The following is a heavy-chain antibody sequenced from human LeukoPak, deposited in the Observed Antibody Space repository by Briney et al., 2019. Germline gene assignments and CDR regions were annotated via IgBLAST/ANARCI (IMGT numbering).Heavy chain of an antibody. CDR3: ARDRDIWLGELFNAFDI. CDR1: GYTFTGYY. CDR2: INPNSGGT. D-gene: IGHD3-10*01. V-gene: IGHV1-2*02. Sequence: ASVKVSCKASGYTFTGYYMHWVRQAPGQGLEWMGWINPNSGGTNYARKFQGRVTMTRDTSISTAYMELSRLRSDDTAVYYCARDRDIWLGELFNAFDIWGQGTMVTVSS. J-gene: IGHJ3*02.